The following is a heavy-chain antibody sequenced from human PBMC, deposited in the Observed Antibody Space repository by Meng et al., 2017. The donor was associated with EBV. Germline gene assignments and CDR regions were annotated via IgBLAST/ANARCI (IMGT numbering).Heavy chain of an antibody. CDR3: ARDGRLYDTPSPFDY. Sequence: QVQVVQSGDEGKKRVASVKVSCKASGYTFTSYGISWVRQAPGQGLEWMGWISAYNGNTNYAQKLQGRVTMTTDTSTSTAYMELRSLRSDDTAVYYCARDGRLYDTPSPFDYWGQGTLVTVSS. V-gene: IGHV1-18*01. CDR1: GYTFTSYG. J-gene: IGHJ4*02. CDR2: ISAYNGNT. D-gene: IGHD3-22*01.